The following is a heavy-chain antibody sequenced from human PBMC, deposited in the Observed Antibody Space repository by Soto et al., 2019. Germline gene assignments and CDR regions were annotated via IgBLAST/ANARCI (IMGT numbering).Heavy chain of an antibody. CDR3: ARGGADCSSTSRYHGYYYMDV. CDR2: INAGNGNT. V-gene: IGHV1-3*01. Sequence: ASVKVSCKASGYPFTSYASHWVRQAPGQRIERIGWINAGNGNTKYSQKFQGRVTITRDTSASTAYMELSSLRSEDTAVYYCARGGADCSSTSRYHGYYYMDVWGKGTTVTVSS. D-gene: IGHD2-2*01. J-gene: IGHJ6*03. CDR1: GYPFTSYA.